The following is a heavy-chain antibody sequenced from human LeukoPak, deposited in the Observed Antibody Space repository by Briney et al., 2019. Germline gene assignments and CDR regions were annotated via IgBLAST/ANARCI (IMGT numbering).Heavy chain of an antibody. J-gene: IGHJ6*03. CDR1: GYSISSGYY. D-gene: IGHD2-2*01. Sequence: PSETLSLTCSVSGYSISSGYYWGWIRQPPGKGLEWIASFYHSRNTYYNPSLKSRVTITLDTSKNQFSLRFNSVTAADTALYYCISSTSFLHYYFYYMDVWGKGTTVAVSS. V-gene: IGHV4-38-2*01. CDR3: ISSTSFLHYYFYYMDV. CDR2: FYHSRNT.